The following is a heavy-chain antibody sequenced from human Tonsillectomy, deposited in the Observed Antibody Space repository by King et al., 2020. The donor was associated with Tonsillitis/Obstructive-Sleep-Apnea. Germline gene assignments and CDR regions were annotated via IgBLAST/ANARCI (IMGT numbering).Heavy chain of an antibody. Sequence: VQLVESGGGLVKPGGSLRLSCAASGFTFSSYSMNWVRQAPGKGLEWVSSISSSSSYIYYADSVKGRFTISRDNAKNSLYLQMNSLRAEDTAVYYCARDYAPQLVFDYWGQGTLVTVSS. D-gene: IGHD6-13*01. J-gene: IGHJ4*02. CDR2: ISSSSSYI. CDR3: ARDYAPQLVFDY. V-gene: IGHV3-21*01. CDR1: GFTFSSYS.